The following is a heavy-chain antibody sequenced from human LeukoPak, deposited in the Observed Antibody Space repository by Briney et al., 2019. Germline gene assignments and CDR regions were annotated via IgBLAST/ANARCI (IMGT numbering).Heavy chain of an antibody. J-gene: IGHJ4*02. D-gene: IGHD5-18*01. CDR3: AKRDSAGLYYFDY. V-gene: IGHV3-23*01. Sequence: VEPGGSLRLSCAASGFIFSSSAMSWVRQAPGKGREWISTITGSGERTYYADSVKGRFTISRDNSKSTLYLQMNSLRAKDTAVYYCAKRDSAGLYYFDYWGQGTLVTVSS. CDR1: GFIFSSSA. CDR2: ITGSGERT.